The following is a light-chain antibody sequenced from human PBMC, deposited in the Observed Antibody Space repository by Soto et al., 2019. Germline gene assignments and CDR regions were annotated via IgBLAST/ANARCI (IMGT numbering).Light chain of an antibody. J-gene: IGKJ4*01. CDR2: KAS. V-gene: IGKV1-5*03. CDR3: QQYNSYPLT. Sequence: DIQMTQSPSTLSASVGDRVTITCRASQSISSWLAWYQQKPGKAPNLLIYKASSLERGVPSRFSGSGSGTEFTLTIRILQPDDFATYYCQQYNSYPLTFGGGTKVEIK. CDR1: QSISSW.